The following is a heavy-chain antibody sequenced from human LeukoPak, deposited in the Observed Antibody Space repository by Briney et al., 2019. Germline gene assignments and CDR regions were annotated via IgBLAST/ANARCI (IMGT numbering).Heavy chain of an antibody. V-gene: IGHV4-59*01. CDR3: ARGHRGGLFWFDP. J-gene: IGHJ5*02. Sequence: SETLSLTCTVSGGSISSYYWSWIRQPPGKGLEWIGYIYYSGSTNYNPSLKSRVTISVDTSKNQFPLKLSSVTAADTAVYYCARGHRGGLFWFDPWGQGTLVTVSS. D-gene: IGHD3-16*01. CDR1: GGSISSYY. CDR2: IYYSGST.